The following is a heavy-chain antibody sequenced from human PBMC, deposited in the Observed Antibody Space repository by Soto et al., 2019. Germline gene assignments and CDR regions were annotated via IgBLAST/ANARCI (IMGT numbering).Heavy chain of an antibody. CDR3: ASNIVVVNYYGMDV. J-gene: IGHJ6*02. CDR2: IDPSDSYT. V-gene: IGHV5-10-1*01. Sequence: GESLKISCKGSGYSFTSYWISWVRQMPGKGLERMGRIDPSDSYTNYSPSFQGHVTISADKSISTAYLQWSSLKASDTAMYYCASNIVVVNYYGMDVWGQGTTVTVSS. D-gene: IGHD2-2*01. CDR1: GYSFTSYW.